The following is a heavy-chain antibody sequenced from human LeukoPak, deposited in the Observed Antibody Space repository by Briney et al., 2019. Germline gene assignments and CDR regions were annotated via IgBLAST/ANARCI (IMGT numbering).Heavy chain of an antibody. J-gene: IGHJ1*01. Sequence: SETLSLTCTVSGGSISSYYWSWIRQPPGKGLEWIGYIYYSGSTYYNPSLKSRVTISVDTSKNQFSLNLSSVTAADTAVYYCAMSFDSYDGSDYSPYWGQGTLVTVSS. CDR2: IYYSGST. D-gene: IGHD3-22*01. CDR1: GGSISSYY. CDR3: AMSFDSYDGSDYSPY. V-gene: IGHV4-59*12.